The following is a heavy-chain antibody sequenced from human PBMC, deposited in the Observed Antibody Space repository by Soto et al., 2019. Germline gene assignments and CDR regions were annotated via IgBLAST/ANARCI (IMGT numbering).Heavy chain of an antibody. CDR1: GFTFSSYA. J-gene: IGHJ3*01. CDR2: ISSNGGST. V-gene: IGHV3-64D*06. Sequence: GGSLRLSCSTSGFTFSSYAMHWVRQAPGKGLEYVSAISSNGGSTYYADSVKGRFTISRDNSKNTLYPQMSSLRAEDTAVYYCVKQDGYSYAFEFWGQGTTVTGSS. CDR3: VKQDGYSYAFEF. D-gene: IGHD5-18*01.